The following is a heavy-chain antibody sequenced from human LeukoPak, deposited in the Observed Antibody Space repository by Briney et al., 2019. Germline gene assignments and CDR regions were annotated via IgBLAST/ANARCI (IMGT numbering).Heavy chain of an antibody. D-gene: IGHD2-15*01. CDR2: IWCDGSNR. Sequence: GRSLRLSCAACGFTFSSYGMHWVRQAPGKGLEWVAVIWCDGSNRYYADSVKGRFTISRDNSKNTLYLQMNSLRAEDTAVYYCARPPRVYCSGGSCYSNYYYDMDVWGQGTTVTDSS. V-gene: IGHV3-33*01. J-gene: IGHJ6*02. CDR3: ARPPRVYCSGGSCYSNYYYDMDV. CDR1: GFTFSSYG.